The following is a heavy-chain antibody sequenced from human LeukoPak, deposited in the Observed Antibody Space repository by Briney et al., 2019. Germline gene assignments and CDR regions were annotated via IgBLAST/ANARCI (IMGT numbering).Heavy chain of an antibody. V-gene: IGHV3-11*01. D-gene: IGHD5-18*01. Sequence: GGSLRLSCAASGFTFSDYYMSWIRQAPGKGLEWVSYISSSGSTIYYADSVKGRFTISRDNAKNSLYLQMNSLRAEDTAVYYCASRPAMVMSTFDYWGQGTLVTVSS. CDR2: ISSSGSTI. J-gene: IGHJ4*02. CDR3: ASRPAMVMSTFDY. CDR1: GFTFSDYY.